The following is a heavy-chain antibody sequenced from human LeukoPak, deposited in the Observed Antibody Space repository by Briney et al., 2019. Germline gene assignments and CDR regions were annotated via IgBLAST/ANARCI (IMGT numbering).Heavy chain of an antibody. CDR2: IIPIFGTA. J-gene: IGHJ4*02. Sequence: SVKVSCKASGGTFSSYDISWVRQAPGQGLEWLGRIIPIFGTANYAQKFQGRVTITADKSTSTAYMELGSLRSEDTAVYYCARSALEYFDWLGDLWGQGTLVTVSS. V-gene: IGHV1-69*06. D-gene: IGHD3-9*01. CDR1: GGTFSSYD. CDR3: ARSALEYFDWLGDL.